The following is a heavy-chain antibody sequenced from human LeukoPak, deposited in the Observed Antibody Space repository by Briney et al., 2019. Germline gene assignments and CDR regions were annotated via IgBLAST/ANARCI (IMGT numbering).Heavy chain of an antibody. Sequence: ASVKVSCKASGYTFTSYAMNWVRQAPGQGLEWMGWINTNTGNPTYAQGFTGRFAFSLDTSVSTAYLQISSLKAEDTAVYYCARTFPYSYGSEFGDYFDYWGQGTLVTVSS. CDR2: INTNTGNP. D-gene: IGHD5-18*01. CDR3: ARTFPYSYGSEFGDYFDY. J-gene: IGHJ4*02. CDR1: GYTFTSYA. V-gene: IGHV7-4-1*02.